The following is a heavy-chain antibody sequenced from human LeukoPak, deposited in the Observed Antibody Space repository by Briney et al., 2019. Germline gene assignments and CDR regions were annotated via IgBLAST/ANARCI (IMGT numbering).Heavy chain of an antibody. D-gene: IGHD3-9*01. CDR3: ATPLAWLLNGPWFDP. J-gene: IGHJ5*02. CDR2: IKRKSDGGTT. CDR1: GFSFSRAW. Sequence: GGSLRLSCAASGFSFSRAWMSWVRQAPGKGLEWVGRIKRKSDGGTTDYAAPVRGRFTISRDDSKNTLYLQMNSLKTEDTAVYYCATPLAWLLNGPWFDPWGQGTLVIVSS. V-gene: IGHV3-15*01.